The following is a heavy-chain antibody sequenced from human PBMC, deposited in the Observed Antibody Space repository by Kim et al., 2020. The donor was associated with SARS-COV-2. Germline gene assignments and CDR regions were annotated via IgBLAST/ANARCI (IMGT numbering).Heavy chain of an antibody. CDR2: ISYDGSNK. CDR1: GFTFSSYG. Sequence: GGSLRLSCAASGFTFSSYGMHWVRQAPGKGLEWVAVISYDGSNKYYADSVKGRFTISIDNSKNTLYLQMNSLRAEDTAVYYCAKDRFRGYFDLWGRGTLVTVSS. V-gene: IGHV3-30*18. J-gene: IGHJ2*01. D-gene: IGHD3-10*01. CDR3: AKDRFRGYFDL.